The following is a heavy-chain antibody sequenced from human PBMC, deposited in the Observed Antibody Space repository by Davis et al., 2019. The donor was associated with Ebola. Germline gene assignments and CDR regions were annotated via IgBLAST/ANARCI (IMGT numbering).Heavy chain of an antibody. J-gene: IGHJ4*02. CDR2: INPNSGGT. CDR3: ARVPYYYDSKSHYFDY. V-gene: IGHV1-2*02. CDR1: GYTFTGYY. Sequence: ASVKVSCKASGYTFTGYYMHWVRQAPGQGLEWMGWINPNSGGTNYAQKFQGRVTMTRDTSISTAYMELSRLRSDDTAVYYCARVPYYYDSKSHYFDYWGQGTLVTVSS. D-gene: IGHD3-22*01.